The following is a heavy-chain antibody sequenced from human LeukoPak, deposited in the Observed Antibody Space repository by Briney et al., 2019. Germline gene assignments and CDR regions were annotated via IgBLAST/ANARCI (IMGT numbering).Heavy chain of an antibody. V-gene: IGHV4-34*01. CDR2: IYYSGST. J-gene: IGHJ3*02. D-gene: IGHD6-19*01. CDR1: GGSFSGYY. Sequence: PSETLSLTCAVYGGSFSGYYWSWIRQPPGKGLEWIGTIYYSGSTYYNPSLKSRVTISVDTSKNQFSLKLSSVTAADTALYYCARPLYSSGWYTAFDIWGQGTMVPVSS. CDR3: ARPLYSSGWYTAFDI.